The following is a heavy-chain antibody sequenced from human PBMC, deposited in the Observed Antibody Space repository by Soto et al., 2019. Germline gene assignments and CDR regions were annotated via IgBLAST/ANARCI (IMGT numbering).Heavy chain of an antibody. CDR1: GGSISSGGYY. J-gene: IGHJ4*02. CDR3: AREWGLEPSYY. D-gene: IGHD1-1*01. V-gene: IGHV4-31*03. CDR2: IYYSGST. Sequence: QVQLQESGPGLVKPSQTLSLTCTVSGGSISSGGYYWSWIRQHPGKGLERIGYIYYSGSTHYNPSLKSRVTISVDTSKNQFSPKLSSVTAADTAVYYCAREWGLEPSYYWGQGTLVTVAS.